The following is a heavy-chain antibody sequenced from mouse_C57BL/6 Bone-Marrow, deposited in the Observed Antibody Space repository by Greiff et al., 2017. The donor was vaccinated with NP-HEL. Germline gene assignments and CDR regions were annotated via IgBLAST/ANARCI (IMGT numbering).Heavy chain of an antibody. J-gene: IGHJ1*03. CDR3: ARRNLTTVVATDWYFDV. CDR1: GFTFSSYG. D-gene: IGHD1-1*01. Sequence: EVKVVESGGDLVKPGGSLKLSCAASGFTFSSYGMSWVRQTPDKRLEWVATISSGGSYTYYPDSVKGRFTISRDNAKNTLYLQMSSLKSEDTAMYYCARRNLTTVVATDWYFDVWGTGTTVTVSS. V-gene: IGHV5-6*02. CDR2: ISSGGSYT.